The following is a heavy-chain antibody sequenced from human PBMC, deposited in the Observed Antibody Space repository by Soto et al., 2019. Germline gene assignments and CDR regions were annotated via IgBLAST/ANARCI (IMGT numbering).Heavy chain of an antibody. CDR3: AREETAWPLAYGLDV. Sequence: GGSLSLSCAVSGFTFSNYYIHWVRQAPGKGLEWVSSIRSGRDTFYADSVKGRFSISRDDTTSSVSLQMNSLRGEDTAVYFCAREETAWPLAYGLDVWGQGTTVTVSS. CDR2: IRSGRDT. D-gene: IGHD2-21*02. J-gene: IGHJ6*02. V-gene: IGHV3-21*01. CDR1: GFTFSNYY.